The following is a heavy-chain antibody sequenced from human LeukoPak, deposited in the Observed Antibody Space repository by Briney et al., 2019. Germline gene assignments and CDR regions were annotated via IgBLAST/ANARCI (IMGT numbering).Heavy chain of an antibody. V-gene: IGHV3-23*01. D-gene: IGHD3-10*01. Sequence: GGSLRLSCGASGFTFSNYAISWVRQAPGKGLECVSGIDTSGDRTYYADSVKGRFTISRDHFKNTLYLQINSLRAEDTAVYYCAISLGSGVTSYYYGLAGWGQATTVTVSS. CDR2: IDTSGDRT. CDR3: AISLGSGVTSYYYGLAG. CDR1: GFTFSNYA. J-gene: IGHJ6*01.